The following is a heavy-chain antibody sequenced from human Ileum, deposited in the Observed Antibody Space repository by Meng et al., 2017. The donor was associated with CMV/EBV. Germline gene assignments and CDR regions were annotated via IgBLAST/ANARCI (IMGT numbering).Heavy chain of an antibody. Sequence: QVQLVQSESEVKKPVASVKVSCKTSGDPFTNSGITWVRQAPGQGLEWMGWINTYNDNSNSAQKFQDRFTMTKDTSTRTAHMELRSLTSDDTAVYYCARVQLSGVFDYWGQGTLVTVSS. CDR2: INTYNDNS. J-gene: IGHJ4*02. D-gene: IGHD1-26*01. CDR1: GDPFTNSG. CDR3: ARVQLSGVFDY. V-gene: IGHV1-18*01.